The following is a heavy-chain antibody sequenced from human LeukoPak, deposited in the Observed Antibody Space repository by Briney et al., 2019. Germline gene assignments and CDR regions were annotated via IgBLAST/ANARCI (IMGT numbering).Heavy chain of an antibody. V-gene: IGHV3-21*01. CDR2: ISSSSSYI. Sequence: GGSLRLSCAASGFTFSSYNMNWVRQAPGKGLEWVSSISSSSSYIYYADSVKGRFTISRDNAKNSLYLQMNSLRAEDTAVYYCARERGYSYGYSDYWGQGTLATVSS. CDR1: GFTFSSYN. D-gene: IGHD5-18*01. CDR3: ARERGYSYGYSDY. J-gene: IGHJ4*02.